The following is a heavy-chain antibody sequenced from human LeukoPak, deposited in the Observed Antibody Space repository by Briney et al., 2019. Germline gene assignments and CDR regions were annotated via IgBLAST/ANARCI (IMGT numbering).Heavy chain of an antibody. J-gene: IGHJ4*02. CDR1: GYTFTGYY. Sequence: GASVKVSCKASGYTFTGYYMHWVRQAPGQGLEWMGWINPNSGGTNYAQKFQGRVTMTRDTSISTAYMELSRLRSDDTAVYYCARALKYYYGSGSPSFDYWGQGTLVTVSS. D-gene: IGHD3-10*01. CDR3: ARALKYYYGSGSPSFDY. CDR2: INPNSGGT. V-gene: IGHV1-2*02.